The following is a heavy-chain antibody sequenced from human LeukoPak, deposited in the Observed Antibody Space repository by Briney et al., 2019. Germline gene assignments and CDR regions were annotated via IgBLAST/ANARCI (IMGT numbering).Heavy chain of an antibody. J-gene: IGHJ5*02. CDR3: ARYLGDDYSNYVWFDP. V-gene: IGHV4-59*01. CDR2: IYYSGST. Sequence: SETLSLTCTVSGGSISSYYWSWIRQPPGKGLEWIGYIYYSGSTNYNPSLKSRVTISVDTFKNQFSLKLSSVTAADTAVYYCARYLGDDYSNYVWFDPWGQGTLVTVSS. CDR1: GGSISSYY. D-gene: IGHD4-11*01.